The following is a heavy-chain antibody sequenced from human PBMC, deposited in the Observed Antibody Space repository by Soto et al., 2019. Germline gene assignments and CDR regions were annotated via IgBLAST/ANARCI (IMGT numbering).Heavy chain of an antibody. CDR3: RVATDGGYYYYGMDV. D-gene: IGHD5-12*01. CDR2: IIPIFGTA. Sequence: GASVKVSCKASGGTFSSYAISWVRQAPGQGLEWMGGIIPIFGTANYAQKFQGRVTITADKSTSTAYMELSSLRSEDTAVYYCRVATDGGYYYYGMDVWGQGTTVTVSS. CDR1: GGTFSSYA. V-gene: IGHV1-69*06. J-gene: IGHJ6*02.